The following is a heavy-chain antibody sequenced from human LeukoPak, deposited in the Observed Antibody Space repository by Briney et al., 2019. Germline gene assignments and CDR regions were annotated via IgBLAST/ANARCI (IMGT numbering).Heavy chain of an antibody. V-gene: IGHV4-4*07. J-gene: IGHJ6*03. D-gene: IGHD3-22*01. CDR1: GGSISSYY. CDR3: ARVVSSGYYLLYYYYYMDV. CDR2: IYTSGST. Sequence: PSETLSLTCTVSGGSISSYYGSWVRQPAGKGVEWIGRIYTSGSTNYNPSLKSRVTMSVDTSKNQFSLKLSSVTAADTAVYYCARVVSSGYYLLYYYYYMDVWGKGTTVTVSS.